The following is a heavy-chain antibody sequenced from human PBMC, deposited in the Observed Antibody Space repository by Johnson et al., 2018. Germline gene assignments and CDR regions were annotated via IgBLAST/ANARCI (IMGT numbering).Heavy chain of an antibody. D-gene: IGHD1-14*01. CDR2: ISWNSGSL. V-gene: IGHV3-9*01. CDR1: GFTFDDYA. Sequence: QLVESGGGLVQPGRSLRLSCAASGFTFDDYAMHWVRQAPGKGLEWVSGISWNSGSLGYADSVKGRFTISRDNAKNSLYLQMNSLRAEDTALYYCAKDNAGLDAFDIWGQGTMVTVSS. CDR3: AKDNAGLDAFDI. J-gene: IGHJ3*02.